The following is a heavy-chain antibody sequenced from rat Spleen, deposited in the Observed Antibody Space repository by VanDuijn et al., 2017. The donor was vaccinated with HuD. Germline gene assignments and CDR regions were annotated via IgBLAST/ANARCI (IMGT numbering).Heavy chain of an antibody. CDR1: GFTFSDYG. V-gene: IGHV5-29*01. Sequence: EVQLVESGGGLVQPGRSLKLSCAASGFTFSDYGMAWVRQAPTKGLEWVTTISYGDSSGHSSTYYRERVKGRFTISRGNAKSTLSLQMDSLRSEDTATYYCARRHYGYTDYFDYWGQGVMVTVSS. CDR3: ARRHYGYTDYFDY. J-gene: IGHJ2*01. CDR2: ISYGDSSGHSST. D-gene: IGHD1-9*01.